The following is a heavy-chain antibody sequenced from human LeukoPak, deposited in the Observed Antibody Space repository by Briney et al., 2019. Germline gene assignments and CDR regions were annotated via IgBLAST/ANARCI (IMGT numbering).Heavy chain of an antibody. J-gene: IGHJ3*01. CDR2: SYHSGSS. D-gene: IGHD4-17*01. CDR1: GGFITTYY. Sequence: PSETLSLTCNVSGGFITTYYWSWIRQPPGKGLEWIGHSYHSGSSNYNPSLKSRATISIDTSKTHFSLNLTSVTAADTAVCYCARASGYGDYKALYAFDLWGQGTMVIVSS. CDR3: ARASGYGDYKALYAFDL. V-gene: IGHV4-59*12.